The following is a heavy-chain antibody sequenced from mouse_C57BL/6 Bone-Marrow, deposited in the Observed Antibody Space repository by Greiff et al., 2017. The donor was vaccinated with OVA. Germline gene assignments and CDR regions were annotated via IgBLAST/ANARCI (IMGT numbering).Heavy chain of an antibody. J-gene: IGHJ1*03. CDR3: ARKEGYERYFDV. V-gene: IGHV14-2*01. Sequence: EVQLQQSGAELVKPGASVKLSCTASGFNIKDYYMHWVKQRTEQGLEWIGRIDPEDGETKYAPKFQGKATLTADTSSNTAYLQLSSLTSEDTAVYYCARKEGYERYFDVWGTGTTVTVSS. D-gene: IGHD2-3*01. CDR1: GFNIKDYY. CDR2: IDPEDGET.